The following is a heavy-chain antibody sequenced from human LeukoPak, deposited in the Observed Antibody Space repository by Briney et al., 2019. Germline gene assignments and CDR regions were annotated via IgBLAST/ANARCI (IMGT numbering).Heavy chain of an antibody. CDR3: AREGVGGFDI. CDR2: IKQDGSKK. CDR1: GFTFSSYA. D-gene: IGHD3-16*01. V-gene: IGHV3-7*01. Sequence: GGSLRLSCAASGFTFSSYAMSWVRQAPGKGLEWVANIKQDGSKKEYVDSVKGRFTISRDNAKNSLYLQMNSLRAEDTAVYYRAREGVGGFDIWGQGTMVTVSS. J-gene: IGHJ3*02.